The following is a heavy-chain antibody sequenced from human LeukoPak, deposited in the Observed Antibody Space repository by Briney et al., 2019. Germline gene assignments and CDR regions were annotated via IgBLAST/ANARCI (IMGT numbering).Heavy chain of an antibody. J-gene: IGHJ4*02. CDR2: ISSSSSYI. Sequence: GGSLRLSCAASGFTFSTYSMNWVRQAPGKGLEWVSSISSSSSYIYYADSVKGRFTISRDNAKNSLYLQMSSLRAEDTAVYYCARDQPNYDILTGYYPFDYWGQGTVVTVSS. D-gene: IGHD3-9*01. CDR3: ARDQPNYDILTGYYPFDY. CDR1: GFTFSTYS. V-gene: IGHV3-21*01.